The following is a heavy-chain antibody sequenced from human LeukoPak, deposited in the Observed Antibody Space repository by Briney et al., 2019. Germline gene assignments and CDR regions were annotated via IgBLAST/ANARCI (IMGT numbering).Heavy chain of an antibody. Sequence: SETLSLTCTVSGGSISSYYWSWIRQPPGKGLEWIGYIYYSGSTNYNPYLKSRATITVATTKNQFSLMLSSVTAADTAVYYFARPPPPSNYDSSGYRDRSTDKTGTEIDYWGQRTLVTVSS. V-gene: IGHV4-59*08. CDR2: IYYSGST. D-gene: IGHD3-22*01. J-gene: IGHJ4*02. CDR1: GGSISSYY. CDR3: ARPPPPSNYDSSGYRDRSTDKTGTEIDY.